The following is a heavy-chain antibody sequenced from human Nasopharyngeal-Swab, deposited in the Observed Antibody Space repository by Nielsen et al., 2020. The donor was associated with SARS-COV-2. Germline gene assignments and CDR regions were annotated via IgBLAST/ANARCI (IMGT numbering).Heavy chain of an antibody. CDR3: ARGRTTVTEYYYYYYFDV. CDR2: INPNSGDT. D-gene: IGHD4-17*01. Sequence: WVRQAPGQGLEWMGRINPNSGDTNYAQKFQGRVTVTRDTSISAAYMELSRLRSDDTAVYCCARGRTTVTEYYYYYYFDVWGKGTTVTVSS. V-gene: IGHV1-2*06. J-gene: IGHJ6*03.